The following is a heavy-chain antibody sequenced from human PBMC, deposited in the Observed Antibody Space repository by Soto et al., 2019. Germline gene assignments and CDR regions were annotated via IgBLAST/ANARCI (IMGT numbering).Heavy chain of an antibody. CDR3: ARDGPSIAAQNYYYYYGMDV. V-gene: IGHV1-69*13. CDR2: IIPIFGTA. D-gene: IGHD6-6*01. CDR1: GGTFSSYA. Sequence: GASVKVSCKASGGTFSSYAISWVRQAPGQGLEWMGGIIPIFGTANYAQKFQGRVTITADESTSTAYMELSSLGSEDTAVYYCARDGPSIAAQNYYYYYGMDVWGQGTTVTVSS. J-gene: IGHJ6*02.